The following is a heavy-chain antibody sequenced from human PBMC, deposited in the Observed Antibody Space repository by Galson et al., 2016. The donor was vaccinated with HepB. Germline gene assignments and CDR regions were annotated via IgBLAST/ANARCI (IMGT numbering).Heavy chain of an antibody. CDR2: ISRSGTTI. CDR1: GFTFSDNY. D-gene: IGHD2-15*01. V-gene: IGHV3-11*01. J-gene: IGHJ3*01. Sequence: SLRLSCAASGFTFSDNYMSWIRQAPGKGLEWLSYISRSGTTIYYADSVKGRFPISRDNAKNSLYLQMNSLRADDTALYYCARRWDAFGLWGQGTMVTVSS. CDR3: ARRWDAFGL.